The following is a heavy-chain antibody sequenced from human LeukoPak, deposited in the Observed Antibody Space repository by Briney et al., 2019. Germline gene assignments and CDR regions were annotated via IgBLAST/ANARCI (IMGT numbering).Heavy chain of an antibody. CDR2: INRRSSTI. Sequence: GGSLRLSCAASRFTFSNYGVNWVRQAPGKGLEWVSYINRRSSTIYYADSVRGRFTISRDNAKNSLYLQMNSLKAEDTAIYYCAREVGTPQAFDIWGQGTTVTVSS. V-gene: IGHV3-48*01. CDR3: AREVGTPQAFDI. CDR1: RFTFSNYG. D-gene: IGHD1-26*01. J-gene: IGHJ3*02.